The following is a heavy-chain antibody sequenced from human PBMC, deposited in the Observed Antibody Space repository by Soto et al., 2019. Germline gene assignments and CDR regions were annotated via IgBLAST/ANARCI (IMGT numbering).Heavy chain of an antibody. J-gene: IGHJ5*02. V-gene: IGHV1-3*01. D-gene: IGHD2-2*01. CDR1: GYTFTSYS. CDR3: ARIVVEPAAMGPNTNWFDP. CDR2: INAGNGNT. Sequence: ASVEVSCKASGYTFTSYSIHWVRQGPGQRLEWMGWINAGNGNTKYSQKFQGRDTITRDTSASTAYMELSSLRSEDTAVYYCARIVVEPAAMGPNTNWFDPRGQGTLVTVSS.